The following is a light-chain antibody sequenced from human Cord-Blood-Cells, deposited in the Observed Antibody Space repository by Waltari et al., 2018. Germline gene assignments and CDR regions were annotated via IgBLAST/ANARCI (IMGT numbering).Light chain of an antibody. J-gene: IGKJ2*01. CDR1: QRVSSN. Sequence: DIVITQSPATLSASPGERATLPCRASQRVSSNIAWYQQKPGQAPRLLIYGASTRATGIPARFSGSGSGTEFTLTISSLQSEDFAVYYCQQYNNWPPYTFGQGTKLEIK. V-gene: IGKV3-15*01. CDR2: GAS. CDR3: QQYNNWPPYT.